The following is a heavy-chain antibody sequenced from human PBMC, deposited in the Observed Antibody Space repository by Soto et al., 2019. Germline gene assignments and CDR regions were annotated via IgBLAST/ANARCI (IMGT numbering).Heavy chain of an antibody. CDR1: GFTFSSYG. V-gene: IGHV3-33*01. Sequence: QVQLVESGGGVVQPARSLRLSCAASGFTFSSYGMHWVRQAPGKGLEWVAVIWYDGSNKYYADSVKGRFTISRDNSKNTLYLQMNSLRAEDTAVYYCARDRWGSSSWWDYYYYMDVWGKGTTVTVSS. D-gene: IGHD6-13*01. CDR3: ARDRWGSSSWWDYYYYMDV. J-gene: IGHJ6*03. CDR2: IWYDGSNK.